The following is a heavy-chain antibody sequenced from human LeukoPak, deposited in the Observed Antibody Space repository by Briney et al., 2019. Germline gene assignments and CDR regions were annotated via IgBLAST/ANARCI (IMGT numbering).Heavy chain of an antibody. Sequence: GGSLRLSCTASGFTFGDYAMTWVRQAPGKGLEWVAVISYDGSNKYYADSVKGRFTISRDNSKNALYLQMNSLRAEDTAVYYCARAHGPYSSGPDFFGYWGQGTLVTVSS. CDR2: ISYDGSNK. J-gene: IGHJ4*02. D-gene: IGHD6-19*01. CDR3: ARAHGPYSSGPDFFGY. CDR1: GFTFGDYA. V-gene: IGHV3-30*04.